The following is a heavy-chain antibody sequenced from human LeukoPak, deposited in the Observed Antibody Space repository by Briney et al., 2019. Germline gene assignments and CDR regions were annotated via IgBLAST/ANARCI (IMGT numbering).Heavy chain of an antibody. CDR2: INHSGST. CDR3: ARDPAPTIP. CDR1: GGSISSYY. Sequence: SETLSLTCTVSGGSISSYYWSWIRQPPGKGLEWIGEINHSGSTNYNPSLKSRVTISVDTSKNQFSLKLSSVTAADTAVYYCARDPAPTIPWGQGTLVTVSS. J-gene: IGHJ5*02. V-gene: IGHV4-34*01. D-gene: IGHD5-12*01.